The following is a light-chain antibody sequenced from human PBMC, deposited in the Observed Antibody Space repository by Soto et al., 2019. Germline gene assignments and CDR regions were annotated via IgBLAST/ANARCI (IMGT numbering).Light chain of an antibody. Sequence: QSALTQPASVSGSPGQSITISCTGTSSDVGSYNLVSWYQQHPGKAPKLMIYGGSKRPSGVSNRFSGSKSGNTASLTISGLQAEDEADYYCRSYAGSSTPVVVGGGTKLTVL. J-gene: IGLJ2*01. CDR3: RSYAGSSTPVV. CDR1: SSDVGSYNL. CDR2: GGS. V-gene: IGLV2-23*01.